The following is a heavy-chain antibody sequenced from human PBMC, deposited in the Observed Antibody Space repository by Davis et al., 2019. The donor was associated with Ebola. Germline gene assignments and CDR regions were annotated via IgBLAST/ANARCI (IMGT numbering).Heavy chain of an antibody. J-gene: IGHJ4*02. CDR2: MNPNSGNT. CDR1: GYTFTSYD. CDR3: ARGSPKQPRQWLAYYFDY. D-gene: IGHD6-19*01. V-gene: IGHV1-8*01. Sequence: ASVKVSCKASGYTFTSYDINWVRQATGQGLEWMGWMNPNSGNTGYAQKFQGRVTMTRNTSISTAYMELSSLRSEDTAVYYCARGSPKQPRQWLAYYFDYWGQGTLVTVSS.